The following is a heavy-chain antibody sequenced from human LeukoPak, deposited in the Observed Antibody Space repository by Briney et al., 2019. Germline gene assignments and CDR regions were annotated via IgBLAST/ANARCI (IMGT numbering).Heavy chain of an antibody. J-gene: IGHJ4*02. V-gene: IGHV1-46*01. CDR2: INPSGGST. D-gene: IGHD2-8*01. CDR1: GYTFTSYY. CDR3: ARQGGPMLFDY. Sequence: ASVKVSCKASGYTFTSYYTHWVRQAPGQGLELMGIINPSGGSTSYAQKFQGRVTMTRDTSTSTVYMELSSLRSEDTAVYYCARQGGPMLFDYWGQGTLVTVSS.